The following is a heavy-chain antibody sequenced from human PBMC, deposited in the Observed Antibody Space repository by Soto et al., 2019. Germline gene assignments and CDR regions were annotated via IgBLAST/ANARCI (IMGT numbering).Heavy chain of an antibody. CDR2: IIPIFGTA. J-gene: IGHJ3*02. D-gene: IGHD3-9*01. Sequence: QVQLVQSGAEVKKPGSSVKVSCKASGGTFSSYAISWVRQAPGQGLEWMGGIIPIFGTANSAQKFQGSVKITADESTSTAYMELSSLRSEDTAVYYCASQLRYFDWLLSGGAFDIWGQGTMVTVSS. V-gene: IGHV1-69*01. CDR3: ASQLRYFDWLLSGGAFDI. CDR1: GGTFSSYA.